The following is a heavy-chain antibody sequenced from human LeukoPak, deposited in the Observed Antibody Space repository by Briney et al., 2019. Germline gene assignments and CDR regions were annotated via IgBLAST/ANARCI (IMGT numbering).Heavy chain of an antibody. J-gene: IGHJ3*02. CDR2: FDLEDGET. CDR1: GFTFIDFY. D-gene: IGHD2-2*01. Sequence: ASVKVSCKVSGFTFIDFYMHWVRQAPGKGLEWMGGFDLEDGETIYAQKFQGRVTMTEDTSTDTAYMELSSLRSEDTAVYYCASSLVVPAAIVAFDIWGQGTMVTVSS. CDR3: ASSLVVPAAIVAFDI. V-gene: IGHV1-24*01.